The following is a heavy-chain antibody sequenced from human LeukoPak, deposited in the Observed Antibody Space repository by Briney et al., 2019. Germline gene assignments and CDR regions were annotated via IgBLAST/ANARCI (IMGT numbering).Heavy chain of an antibody. CDR3: AREGDGDYYYYYMDV. J-gene: IGHJ6*03. D-gene: IGHD3-16*01. CDR1: GYTFTGYY. V-gene: IGHV1-2*02. Sequence: ASVTVSCKASGYTFTGYYMHWVRQAPGQGLEWMGWINPNSGGTNYAQKFQGRVTMTRDTSISTAYMELSRLRSDDTAVYYCAREGDGDYYYYYMDVWGKGTTVTVSS. CDR2: INPNSGGT.